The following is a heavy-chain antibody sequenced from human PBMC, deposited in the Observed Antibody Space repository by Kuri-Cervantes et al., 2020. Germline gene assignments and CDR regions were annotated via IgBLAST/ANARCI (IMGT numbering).Heavy chain of an antibody. J-gene: IGHJ6*02. CDR2: LWYDGSNK. V-gene: IGHV3-33*06. CDR1: GFTFSSYG. Sequence: GGSLRLSCAASGFTFSSYGMHWVRQAPGKGLEWVAVLWYDGSNKYYADSVKGRFTISRGNSKNTLYLQMNSLRAEDTAVYYCAKAVLLWGQGTTVTVSS. CDR3: AKAVLL. D-gene: IGHD4/OR15-4a*01.